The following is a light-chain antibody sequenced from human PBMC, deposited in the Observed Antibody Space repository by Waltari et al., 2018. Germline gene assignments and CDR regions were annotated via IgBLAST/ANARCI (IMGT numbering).Light chain of an antibody. CDR2: ASS. J-gene: IGKJ3*01. CDR1: QSISSY. Sequence: DIQMTQSPSSLSASVGDRVTITCRASQSISSYLNWYQQKPGKAPKLLIYASSSLQSGVPSRFSGSGYGTDFTLTISSLQPEDFATYYCQQSYSTRETFGPGTKVDIK. V-gene: IGKV1-39*01. CDR3: QQSYSTRET.